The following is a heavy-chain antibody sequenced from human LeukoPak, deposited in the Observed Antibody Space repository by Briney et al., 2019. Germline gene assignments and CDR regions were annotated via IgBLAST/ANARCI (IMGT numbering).Heavy chain of an antibody. J-gene: IGHJ6*02. Sequence: ASVKVSCKASGYTFTSYYMHWVRQAPGQGLEWMGIINPSGGSTSYAQKFQGRVTITADKSTSTAYMELSSLRSEDTAVYYCARDASLYYYGMDVWGQGTTVTVSS. CDR3: ARDASLYYYGMDV. CDR2: INPSGGST. V-gene: IGHV1-46*01. CDR1: GYTFTSYY.